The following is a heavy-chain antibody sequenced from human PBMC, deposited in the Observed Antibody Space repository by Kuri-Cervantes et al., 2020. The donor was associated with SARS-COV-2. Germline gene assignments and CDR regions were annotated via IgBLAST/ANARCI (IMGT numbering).Heavy chain of an antibody. CDR1: GFTFSNAW. Sequence: GESLKISCAASGFTFSNAWMSWVRQAPGKGLEWVGRIKSKTDGGTTDYAAPVKGRFTISRGNSKNTLYLQMHSLRAEDTAVYYCAKESNSWPNFDFWGQGTLVTVSS. CDR3: AKESNSWPNFDF. CDR2: IKSKTDGGTT. D-gene: IGHD6-13*01. J-gene: IGHJ4*02. V-gene: IGHV3-15*01.